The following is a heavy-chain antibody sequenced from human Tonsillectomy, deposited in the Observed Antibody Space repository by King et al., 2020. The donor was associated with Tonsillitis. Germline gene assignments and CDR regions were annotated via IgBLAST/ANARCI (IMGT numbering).Heavy chain of an antibody. D-gene: IGHD4-23*01. CDR3: ARGSYGGTPRAEYLQH. J-gene: IGHJ1*01. CDR1: AGSFSGYY. CDR2: INHSGST. V-gene: IGHV4-34*01. Sequence: VQLQQWGAGLLKPSETLSLTCGVYAGSFSGYYWSWIRQPPRKGLEWIGEINHSGSTNYNPSLKSRVTISVDTSKNQFSLKVSSVTAADTAVYFCARGSYGGTPRAEYLQHWGQGTQVTVSS.